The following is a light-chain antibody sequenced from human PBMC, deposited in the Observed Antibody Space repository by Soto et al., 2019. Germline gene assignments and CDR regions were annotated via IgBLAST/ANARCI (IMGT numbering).Light chain of an antibody. CDR2: GAS. V-gene: IGKV3-15*01. J-gene: IGKJ1*01. CDR1: QSVSSN. Sequence: EIVMTQSPATLSVSPGERATLSCRASQSVSSNLAWYQQKPGQAPRLLIYGASTRATGIPARFSGSGSGTEFTLTISSLQSEHFAVYYCQQYNNWPLGTFGQGTKVEIK. CDR3: QQYNNWPLGT.